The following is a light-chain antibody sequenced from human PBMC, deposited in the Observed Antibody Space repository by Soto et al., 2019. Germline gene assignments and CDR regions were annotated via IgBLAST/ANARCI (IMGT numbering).Light chain of an antibody. Sequence: IGLTHSAATLPVSPGERATLPCRASQRFXSNLGWYQRKPGQAPRVLIXGKSTRANGIAARLIGSGSGKEFTLIISSLQSEDFVGYYCQHYNKCPTRPFGQGTRLEIK. CDR2: GKS. J-gene: IGKJ5*01. CDR3: QHYNKCPTRP. V-gene: IGKV3D-15*01. CDR1: QRFXSN.